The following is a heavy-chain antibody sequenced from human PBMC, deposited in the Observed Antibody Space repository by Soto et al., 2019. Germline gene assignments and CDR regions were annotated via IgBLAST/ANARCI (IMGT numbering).Heavy chain of an antibody. V-gene: IGHV4-4*07. Sequence: AETLSLTWTECGSSISNNYWGWMRQPAGKGLEWIGRIYTSESPDYNPSLKSRVTMSVDTSKNHVSLKLSSLTAADTAVYYSVLCATAGYVDLWGRGTLVTVSS. J-gene: IGHJ2*01. CDR1: GSSISNNY. CDR3: VLCATAGYVDL. CDR2: IYTSESP.